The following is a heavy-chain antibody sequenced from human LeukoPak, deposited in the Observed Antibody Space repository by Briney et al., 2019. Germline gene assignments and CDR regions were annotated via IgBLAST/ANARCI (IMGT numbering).Heavy chain of an antibody. CDR2: IYYSGST. CDR1: GGSISSYY. V-gene: IGHV4-59*01. J-gene: IGHJ3*02. CDR3: ARDLGASGAFDI. Sequence: SETLSLTCTVSGGSISSYYWSWIRQPPGKGLEWIGYIYYSGSTNYNPSLKSRVTISVDTSKNQFSLKLSSVTAADTAVYYCARDLGASGAFDIWGQGTMVTVSS. D-gene: IGHD1-26*01.